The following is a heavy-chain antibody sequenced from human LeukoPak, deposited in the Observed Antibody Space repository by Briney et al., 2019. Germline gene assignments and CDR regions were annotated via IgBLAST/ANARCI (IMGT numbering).Heavy chain of an antibody. CDR1: GGSFSGYY. D-gene: IGHD3-22*01. V-gene: IGHV4-34*01. J-gene: IGHJ6*03. CDR2: INHSGST. Sequence: SETLSLTCAVYGGSFSGYYWSWIRQPPGKGLEWIGEINHSGSTNYNPSLKSRVTISVDTSKNQFSLKLSSVTAADTAVYYCARHTPQRYDSSGYYYRYYYYYMDVWGKGTTVTVSS. CDR3: ARHTPQRYDSSGYYYRYYYYYMDV.